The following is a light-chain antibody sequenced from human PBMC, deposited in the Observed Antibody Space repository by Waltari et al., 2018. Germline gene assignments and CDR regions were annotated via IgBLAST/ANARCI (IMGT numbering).Light chain of an antibody. CDR1: SSDFGGYNY. V-gene: IGLV2-8*01. J-gene: IGLJ3*02. CDR3: SSYAGSNNWV. CDR2: EVN. Sequence: QSALTQPPSASGSPGQSVTISCTGTSSDFGGYNYVSWYQRHPGKAPKLMIYEVNKRPSGFPARFSCSKSGNTASLTVSGLQAEDEAESSCSSYAGSNNWVFGGGTKLTVL.